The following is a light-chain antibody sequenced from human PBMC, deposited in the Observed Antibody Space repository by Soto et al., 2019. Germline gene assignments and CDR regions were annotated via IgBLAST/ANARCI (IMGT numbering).Light chain of an antibody. CDR2: AAS. CDR1: QSVGSK. V-gene: IGKV3-15*01. Sequence: EVVMTQSPATLSVSPGVRATLSCRASQSVGSKLAWYQQKPGQAPRLLIYAASTRATGIPARFSGSGSGTEFTLTITSLQSEDFALYHCHQYNTWPRAFGQGTKVEIK. CDR3: HQYNTWPRA. J-gene: IGKJ1*01.